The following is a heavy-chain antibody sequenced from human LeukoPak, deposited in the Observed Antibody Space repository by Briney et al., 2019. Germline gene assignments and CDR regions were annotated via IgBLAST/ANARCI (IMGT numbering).Heavy chain of an antibody. J-gene: IGHJ2*01. Sequence: SETLSLTCAVYGGSFSGYYWSWIRQPPGKGLEWIGEINHSGSTNYNPSLKSRVTISVDTSKNQFSLKLSSVTAADTAVYYCARPTTVTRSLSAYFDLWGRGTLVTVSS. CDR1: GGSFSGYY. D-gene: IGHD4-17*01. CDR2: INHSGST. V-gene: IGHV4-34*01. CDR3: ARPTTVTRSLSAYFDL.